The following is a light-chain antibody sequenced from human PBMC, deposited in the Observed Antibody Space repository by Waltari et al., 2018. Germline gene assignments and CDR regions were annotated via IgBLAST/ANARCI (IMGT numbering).Light chain of an antibody. CDR2: GNS. V-gene: IGLV1-40*01. J-gene: IGLJ2*01. CDR1: SSNIGAGYD. CDR3: QSYDSSLSGGV. Sequence: QSVLTQPPSVSGAPGQRVTTSCTGSSSNIGAGYDVPRYQQLPGTAPKLLIYGNSNRPSGVPDRFSGSKSGTSASLAITGLQAEDEADYYCQSYDSSLSGGVFGGGTKLTVL.